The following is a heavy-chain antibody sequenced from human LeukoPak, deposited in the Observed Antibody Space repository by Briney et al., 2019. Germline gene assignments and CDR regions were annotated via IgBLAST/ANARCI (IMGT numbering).Heavy chain of an antibody. V-gene: IGHV3-7*05. CDR1: GFTFSSYW. Sequence: GGSLRLSCAASGFTFSSYWMSWVRQAPGKGLEWVADIKQDGSEKRYVDSVKGRFTISRDNAKNSLYLQMNSLRAEDTAVYYCALYNTRFDFWGQGALVTVSS. CDR2: IKQDGSEK. J-gene: IGHJ4*02. D-gene: IGHD1-14*01. CDR3: ALYNTRFDF.